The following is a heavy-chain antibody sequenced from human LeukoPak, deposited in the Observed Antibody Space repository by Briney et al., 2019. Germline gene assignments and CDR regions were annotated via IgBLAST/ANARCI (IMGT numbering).Heavy chain of an antibody. CDR3: ARGVRSELRLGELSLRDFDY. Sequence: AAVKETCMASGYTFTGYYMHWVRQAPGQGLEWMGWINPNSGGSNYAQMFQGRVTLTTHTSISTAYMELSRLTSDDAAVYYCARGVRSELRLGELSLRDFDYWGPGNLFSVSS. D-gene: IGHD3-16*02. J-gene: IGHJ4*01. CDR2: INPNSGGS. V-gene: IGHV1-2*02. CDR1: GYTFTGYY.